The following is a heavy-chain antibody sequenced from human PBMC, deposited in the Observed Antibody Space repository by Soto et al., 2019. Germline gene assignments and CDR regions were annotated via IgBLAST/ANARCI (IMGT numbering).Heavy chain of an antibody. CDR3: AKDRYDSSGFDY. V-gene: IGHV3-30*18. Sequence: QVQLVESGGGVVQPGRSLRLSCAASGLTFSSYGMHWVRQAPGKGLEWVAVISYDGSNKYYADSVKGRFTISRDNSKNTLYLQMNSLRAEDTAVYYCAKDRYDSSGFDYWGQGTLVTVSS. CDR2: ISYDGSNK. D-gene: IGHD3-22*01. CDR1: GLTFSSYG. J-gene: IGHJ4*02.